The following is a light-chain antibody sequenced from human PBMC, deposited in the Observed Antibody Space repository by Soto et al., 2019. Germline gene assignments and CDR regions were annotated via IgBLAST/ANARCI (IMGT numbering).Light chain of an antibody. Sequence: DISLTQSPSFLSASIGDRVTISCRASQGIRSYLAWYQQKPGKAPKLLIYAASTLQSGVPSRFSGSGSGTEFTLTIYSLQPEDFATYYCQQLNSYPLTFGGGTKVEIK. CDR1: QGIRSY. CDR2: AAS. CDR3: QQLNSYPLT. J-gene: IGKJ4*01. V-gene: IGKV1-9*01.